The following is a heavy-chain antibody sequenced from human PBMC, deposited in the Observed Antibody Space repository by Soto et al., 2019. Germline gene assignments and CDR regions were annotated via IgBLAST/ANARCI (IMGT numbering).Heavy chain of an antibody. J-gene: IGHJ6*02. CDR3: ARRFPLGYYYYGMDV. Sequence: GESLKISCKGSGYSFTSYWISWVRQMPGKGLEWMGRIDPSDSYTNYSPSFQGHVTISADKSISTAYLQWSSLKASDTAMYYCARRFPLGYYYYGMDVWGQGTTVTVSS. V-gene: IGHV5-10-1*01. D-gene: IGHD3-10*01. CDR1: GYSFTSYW. CDR2: IDPSDSYT.